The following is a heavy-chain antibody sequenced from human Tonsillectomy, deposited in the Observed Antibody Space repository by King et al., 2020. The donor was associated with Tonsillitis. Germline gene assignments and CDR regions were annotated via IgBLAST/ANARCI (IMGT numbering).Heavy chain of an antibody. D-gene: IGHD3-22*01. J-gene: IGHJ6*02. CDR1: GYSFTSYW. V-gene: IGHV5-51*01. CDR2: IYPGDSDT. Sequence: QLVQSGAEVKKPGESLKISCKGSGYSFTSYWIGWVRQMPGKGLEWMGIIYPGDSDTRYSPSFQDQVTISADKSISTAYLQWSSLKASDTAMYYCARKPYYYDSSGSSYYYYGMDVWGQGTTLTVSS. CDR3: ARKPYYYDSSGSSYYYYGMDV.